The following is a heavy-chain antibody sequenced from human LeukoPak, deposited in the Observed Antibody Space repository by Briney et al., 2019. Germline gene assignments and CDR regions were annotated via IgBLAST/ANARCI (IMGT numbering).Heavy chain of an antibody. CDR2: ISAYNGNT. CDR1: GYTFTTYG. Sequence: GASVKVSCKASGYTFTTYGISWVRQAPGQGLELMGWISAYNGNTNYAQKLQGRVTMTTDTSTSTAYMELRSLKSDDTAVYYCARDQLVYSSSPQFFDYWGQGTLVTVSS. CDR3: ARDQLVYSSSPQFFDY. D-gene: IGHD6-6*01. J-gene: IGHJ4*02. V-gene: IGHV1-18*01.